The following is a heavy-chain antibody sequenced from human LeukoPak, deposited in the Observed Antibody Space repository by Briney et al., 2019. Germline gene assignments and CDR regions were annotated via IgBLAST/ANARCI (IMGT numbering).Heavy chain of an antibody. CDR2: ISAYNSNK. CDR3: VRHIKPAGPWDGMDV. J-gene: IGHJ6*02. Sequence: ASVKVSCKASGYTFTNYGISWVRQAPGQGLEWVAWISAYNSNKNSAEKFRGRVTMTIDTSTSTAYMELRSLKSDDTAVYYCVRHIKPAGPWDGMDVWGQGTTVIVSS. V-gene: IGHV1-18*01. CDR1: GYTFTNYG. D-gene: IGHD1-26*01.